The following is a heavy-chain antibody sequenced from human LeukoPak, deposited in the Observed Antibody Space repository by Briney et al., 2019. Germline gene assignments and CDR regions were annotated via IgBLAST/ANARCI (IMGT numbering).Heavy chain of an antibody. V-gene: IGHV4-38-2*02. CDR2: INHSGST. Sequence: SETLSLTCTVSGYSISSGYYWGWIRQPPGKGLEWIGEINHSGSTNYNPSLKSRVTISGDTSKNQFSLKLSSVTAADTAVYYCARLDYGDYVTSRGFDYWGQGTLVTVSS. J-gene: IGHJ4*02. CDR3: ARLDYGDYVTSRGFDY. D-gene: IGHD4-17*01. CDR1: GYSISSGYY.